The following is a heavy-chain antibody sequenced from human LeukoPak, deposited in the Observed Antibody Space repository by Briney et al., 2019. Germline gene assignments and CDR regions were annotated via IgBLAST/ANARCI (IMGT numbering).Heavy chain of an antibody. J-gene: IGHJ3*02. CDR1: GFTFSDYY. CDR3: ARSSMIVVVLGAFDI. CDR2: ISSSGSTI. D-gene: IGHD3-22*01. Sequence: GGSLRLSCAASGFTFSDYYMSWIRQAPGKGLEWVSYISSSGSTIYYADSVKGRFTISRDNAKNSLYLQMNSLRAEDTAVYYCARSSMIVVVLGAFDIWGQGTMVTVSS. V-gene: IGHV3-11*01.